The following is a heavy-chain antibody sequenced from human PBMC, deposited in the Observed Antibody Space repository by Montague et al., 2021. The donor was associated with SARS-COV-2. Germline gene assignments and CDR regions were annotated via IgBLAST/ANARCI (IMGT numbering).Heavy chain of an antibody. J-gene: IGHJ4*02. CDR1: GGSISSYY. D-gene: IGHD1-26*01. V-gene: IGHV4-4*07. Sequence: SETLSLTCTVSGGSISSYYWSWIRQSAGKGLEWIGRIHTSGSTDYNPSLKSRVTILVDMSKNQFSLKLSSVTAADTAVYYCARGMGGSYLYYFDYWGQGTLVTVSS. CDR2: IHTSGST. CDR3: ARGMGGSYLYYFDY.